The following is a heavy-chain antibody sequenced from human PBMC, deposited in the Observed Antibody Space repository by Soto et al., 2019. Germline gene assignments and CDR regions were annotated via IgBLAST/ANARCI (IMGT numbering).Heavy chain of an antibody. CDR3: ARDGYCSSTSCYITMLTYYYYGMDV. Sequence: EVQLVESGGGLVKPGGSLRLSCAASGFTFSSYSMNWVRQAPGKGLEWVSSISSSSSYIYYADSVKGRFTISRDNAKNSLYLQMNSLRAEDTAVYYCARDGYCSSTSCYITMLTYYYYGMDVWGQGTTVTVAS. CDR1: GFTFSSYS. CDR2: ISSSSSYI. D-gene: IGHD2-2*03. V-gene: IGHV3-21*01. J-gene: IGHJ6*02.